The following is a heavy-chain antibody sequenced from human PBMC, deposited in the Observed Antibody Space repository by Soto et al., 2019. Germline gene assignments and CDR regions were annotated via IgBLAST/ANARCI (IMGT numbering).Heavy chain of an antibody. D-gene: IGHD3-16*01. CDR3: ARGRFRRTWFDP. CDR1: GYTFTNYD. V-gene: IGHV1-8*01. CDR2: MNPDSGNT. Sequence: QVQLVQSGAEVKKPGDSVKVSCKASGYTFTNYDIHWVRQATGQGLEWMGWMNPDSGNTGQSKQFQGRVTMTRDTSISTAYMEMSSLRSEDTAVYYCARGRFRRTWFDPWGQGTLVTVSS. J-gene: IGHJ5*02.